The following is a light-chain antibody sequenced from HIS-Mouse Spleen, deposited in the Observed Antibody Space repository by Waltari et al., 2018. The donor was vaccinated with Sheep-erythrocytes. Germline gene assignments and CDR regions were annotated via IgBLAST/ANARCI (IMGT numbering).Light chain of an antibody. CDR2: WAT. CDR3: QQYYSTPRT. Sequence: IVMTQSPDSLAVSLGERATINCKSSQSVLYSSNNKNYLAWYQQKPGQPPKLLIYWATTRESGVPDRFSGGGSGTDFTLTISSLQAEDVAVYYCQQYYSTPRTFGQGTKVEIK. J-gene: IGKJ1*01. V-gene: IGKV4-1*01. CDR1: QSVLYSSNNKNY.